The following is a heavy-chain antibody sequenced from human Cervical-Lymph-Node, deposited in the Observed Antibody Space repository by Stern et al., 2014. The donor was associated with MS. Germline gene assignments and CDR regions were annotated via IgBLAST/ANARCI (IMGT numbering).Heavy chain of an antibody. D-gene: IGHD2-2*02. CDR1: GFTFSSSG. CDR2: ISYDGRNK. V-gene: IGHV3-30*18. CDR3: ANAAALSCRSPSCYKAFEY. Sequence: VQLVESGGGVVQPGRSLRLSCAASGFTFSSSGMHWVRQAPGKGLDWVAVISYDGRNKDYGDSVNGRFTISRDNSKNTVYLQMNSLRAEDTAVYYCANAAALSCRSPSCYKAFEYWGQGILVTVSS. J-gene: IGHJ4*02.